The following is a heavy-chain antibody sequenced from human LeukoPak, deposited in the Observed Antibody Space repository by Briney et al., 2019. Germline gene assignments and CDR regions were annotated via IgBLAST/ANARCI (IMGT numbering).Heavy chain of an antibody. V-gene: IGHV4-38-2*02. Sequence: PSETLSLTCTVSGYSISSGYYWGWIRQPPGKGLEWIANIYHSGNAYYNPSLKSRVTISVDTSRNQFSLKLSSVTAADTAVYYCTRGSIAYYYMDVWGKGTTVTISS. J-gene: IGHJ6*03. CDR1: GYSISSGYY. CDR3: TRGSIAYYYMDV. D-gene: IGHD3-22*01. CDR2: IYHSGNA.